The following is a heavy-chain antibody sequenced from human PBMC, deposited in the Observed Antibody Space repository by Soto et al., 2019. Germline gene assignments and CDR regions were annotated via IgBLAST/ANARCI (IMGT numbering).Heavy chain of an antibody. Sequence: SGGSLRLSCAASGFTFSSYSMNWVRQAPGKGLEWVSYISSSSSTIYYADSVKGRFTISRDNAKNSLYLQMNSLRDEDTAVYYCASLTLGYCSSTSCYAYYYYGMDVWGQGTTVTVSS. CDR1: GFTFSSYS. J-gene: IGHJ6*02. D-gene: IGHD2-2*01. CDR3: ASLTLGYCSSTSCYAYYYYGMDV. CDR2: ISSSSSTI. V-gene: IGHV3-48*02.